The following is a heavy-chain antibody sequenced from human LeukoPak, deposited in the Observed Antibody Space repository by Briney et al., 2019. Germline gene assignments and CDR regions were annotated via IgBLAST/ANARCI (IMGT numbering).Heavy chain of an antibody. V-gene: IGHV1-18*01. CDR2: ISAYNGNT. J-gene: IGHJ6*02. Sequence: ASVTVSCTASGYTFTSYGISWVRQAPGQGLEWMGWISAYNGNTNYAQKLQGRVTMTTDTSTSTAYMELRSRRSDDTAVYYCASGGRGGDLYSYYGMDVWGQGTTVTVSS. D-gene: IGHD2-21*02. CDR1: GYTFTSYG. CDR3: ASGGRGGDLYSYYGMDV.